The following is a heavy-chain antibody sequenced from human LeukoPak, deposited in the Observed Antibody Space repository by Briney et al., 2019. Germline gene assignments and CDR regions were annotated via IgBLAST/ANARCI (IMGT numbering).Heavy chain of an antibody. J-gene: IGHJ1*01. D-gene: IGHD3-16*01. Sequence: GGSLRLSCAASGFTFRGYGMSWVCQAPGKGLEWVSAIRGSGVTTYYADSVKGRFTISRDNSKNTQSLQMNSLRAEDTAVYYCAKDDDWGRYKHWGQGTLVTVSS. CDR1: GFTFRGYG. CDR2: IRGSGVTT. CDR3: AKDDDWGRYKH. V-gene: IGHV3-23*01.